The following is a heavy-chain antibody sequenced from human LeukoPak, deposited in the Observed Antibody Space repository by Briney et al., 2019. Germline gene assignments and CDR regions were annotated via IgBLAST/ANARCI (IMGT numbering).Heavy chain of an antibody. D-gene: IGHD6-13*01. V-gene: IGHV4-61*01. CDR3: ARDRGRYSSSSNWFDP. J-gene: IGHJ5*02. CDR1: GGSVSSGSYS. Sequence: RPSETLSFTCTVSGGSVSSGSYSWSWIRQPPGKGLEWIGYLYYSGSTRYNPSLKRRVTISVDTSKNQFSLKLSSVTAADTAVYYCARDRGRYSSSSNWFDPWGQGTLVTVSS. CDR2: LYYSGST.